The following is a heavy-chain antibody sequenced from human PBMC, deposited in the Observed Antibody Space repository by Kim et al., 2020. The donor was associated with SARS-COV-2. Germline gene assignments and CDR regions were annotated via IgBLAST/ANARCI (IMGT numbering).Heavy chain of an antibody. D-gene: IGHD3-3*01. J-gene: IGHJ5*02. CDR1: GGSVSSSGDY. CDR3: ARHTRNWLDP. Sequence: SETLSLTCTVSGGSVSSSGDYWAWIRQPPGQGLEWIGSVSYSGTSSYIPSLKSRVTISLDTSNNQFSLKLNSVTAADTAVYYCARHTRNWLDPWGQGILV. CDR2: VSYSGTS. V-gene: IGHV4-39*01.